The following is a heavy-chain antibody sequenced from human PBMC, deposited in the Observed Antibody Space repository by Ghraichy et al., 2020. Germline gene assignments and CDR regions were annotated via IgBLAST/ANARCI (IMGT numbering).Heavy chain of an antibody. CDR1: GYTFTAYY. J-gene: IGHJ5*02. Sequence: ASVKVSCKASGYTFTAYYMHWVRQAPGQGLEWMGWINPNSGGTNYVQKFQGRVTMTRDTSISTAYMELSRLRSDDTAVYYCASANQYNWFDPWGQGTPVTVSS. CDR3: ASANQYNWFDP. D-gene: IGHD4-11*01. CDR2: INPNSGGT. V-gene: IGHV1-2*02.